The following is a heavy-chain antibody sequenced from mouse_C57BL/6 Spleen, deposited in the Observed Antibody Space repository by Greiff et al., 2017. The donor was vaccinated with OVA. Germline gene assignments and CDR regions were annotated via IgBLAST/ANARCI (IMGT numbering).Heavy chain of an antibody. CDR1: GYTFTSYW. V-gene: IGHV1-64*01. CDR3: ARAGAGTGAMDY. CDR2: IHPNSGST. D-gene: IGHD3-3*01. Sequence: QVQLKQPGAELVKPGASVKLSCKASGYTFTSYWMHWVKQRPGQGLEWIGMIHPNSGSTNYNEKFKSKATLTVDKSSSTAYMQLSSLTSEGSAVYYCARAGAGTGAMDYWGQGTTVTVSS. J-gene: IGHJ4*01.